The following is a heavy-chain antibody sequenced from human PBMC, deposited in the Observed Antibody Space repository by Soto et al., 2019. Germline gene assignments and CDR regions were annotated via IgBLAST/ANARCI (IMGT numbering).Heavy chain of an antibody. Sequence: ASVKVSCKASGYTFTSYAISWVRQAPGQGLEWMGWISAYNGNTNYAQKLQGRVTMTTDTSTSTAYMELRSLRSDDTAVYYCARLRCVGDTCYSKGTFDYWGQGTLVTVSS. D-gene: IGHD2-15*01. CDR1: GYTFTSYA. V-gene: IGHV1-18*01. CDR2: ISAYNGNT. CDR3: ARLRCVGDTCYSKGTFDY. J-gene: IGHJ4*02.